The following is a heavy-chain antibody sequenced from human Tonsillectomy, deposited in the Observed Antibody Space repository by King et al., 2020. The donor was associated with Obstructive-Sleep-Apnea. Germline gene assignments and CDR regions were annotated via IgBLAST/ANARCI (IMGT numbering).Heavy chain of an antibody. V-gene: IGHV3-9*01. CDR3: AKDLSSGWYGPVDY. CDR1: GFTFADYA. J-gene: IGHJ4*02. CDR2: ISWNSGRI. Sequence: QLVQSGGGLVQPGRSLRLSCAASGFTFADYAMHWVRQAPGKGLEWVSGISWNSGRIGYGDTVKGGFTISRDNAKNSLFLQMNSLRTEDTALYYCAKDLSSGWYGPVDYWGQGTLVTVSS. D-gene: IGHD6-19*01.